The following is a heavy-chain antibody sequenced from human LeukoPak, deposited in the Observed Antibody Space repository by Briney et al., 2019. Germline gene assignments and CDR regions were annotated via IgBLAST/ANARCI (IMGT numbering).Heavy chain of an antibody. D-gene: IGHD1-26*01. J-gene: IGHJ3*02. CDR1: GGSLSNYY. Sequence: SETVSLTCTVSGGSLSNYYWSWLRQPPAKGLEGMGCIYFSGSTNYNPSLKSRVTISVDTSKNQFSLKLSSVTAADTAVYYCARGGPINLGLGAFDIWRQGAMVLVSA. CDR3: ARGGPINLGLGAFDI. V-gene: IGHV4-59*08. CDR2: IYFSGST.